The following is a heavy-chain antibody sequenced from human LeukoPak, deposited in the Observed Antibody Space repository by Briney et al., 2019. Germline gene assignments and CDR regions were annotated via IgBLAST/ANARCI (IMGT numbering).Heavy chain of an antibody. CDR3: AREPSGLLFDY. CDR2: ISPYNDNT. J-gene: IGHJ4*02. V-gene: IGHV1-18*01. D-gene: IGHD6-25*01. Sequence: ASVRVSCKASGYTFTEFGISWVRQAPGQEFEWMGWISPYNDNTNYAKKFQGRVTLTTDTSTSTAYMELRGLTSDDTAVYYCAREPSGLLFDYWGLGTLVTVSS. CDR1: GYTFTEFG.